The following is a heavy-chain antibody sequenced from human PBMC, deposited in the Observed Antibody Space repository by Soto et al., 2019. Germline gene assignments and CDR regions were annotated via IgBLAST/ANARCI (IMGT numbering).Heavy chain of an antibody. CDR2: ISGSAGST. Sequence: GGSLRLSCAASVFTFSSYAMSFVRQAPGKGLDWVSAISGSAGSTYYADSVKGRFTISRDNSKNTLYLHMNSLRAEDTAVYYCAKGLRGSWYGGIEYWGQGTLVTVSS. CDR1: VFTFSSYA. D-gene: IGHD6-13*01. J-gene: IGHJ4*02. CDR3: AKGLRGSWYGGIEY. V-gene: IGHV3-23*01.